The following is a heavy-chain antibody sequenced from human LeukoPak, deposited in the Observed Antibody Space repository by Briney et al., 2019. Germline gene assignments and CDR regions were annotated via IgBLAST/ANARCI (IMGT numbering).Heavy chain of an antibody. Sequence: SVKVSCKASGYTFTSYGISWVRQAPGQGLEWMGWINTNTGNPTYAQGFTGRFVFSLDTSVSTAYLQISSLKAEDTAVYFCARVKGLYGSGSYGPPNWGQGTLVTVSS. CDR1: GYTFTSYG. CDR2: INTNTGNP. J-gene: IGHJ4*02. D-gene: IGHD3-10*01. CDR3: ARVKGLYGSGSYGPPN. V-gene: IGHV7-4-1*02.